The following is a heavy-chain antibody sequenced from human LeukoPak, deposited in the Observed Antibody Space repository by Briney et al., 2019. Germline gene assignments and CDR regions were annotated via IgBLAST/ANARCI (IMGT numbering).Heavy chain of an antibody. CDR3: AKSKYTSGWVLDY. CDR1: GFTFSSYA. Sequence: PGGSLRLSCAASGFTFSSYAMSWVRQAPGKGPEWVSAISGNGGSTYYADSVKGRFTISRDNSKNTLYLQMNSLRAEDTAVYYCAKSKYTSGWVLDYWGQGTLVTVSS. CDR2: ISGNGGST. V-gene: IGHV3-23*01. D-gene: IGHD6-19*01. J-gene: IGHJ4*02.